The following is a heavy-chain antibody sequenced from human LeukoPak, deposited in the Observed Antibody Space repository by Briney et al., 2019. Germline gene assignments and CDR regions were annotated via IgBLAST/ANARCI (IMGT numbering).Heavy chain of an antibody. Sequence: PSETLSLTCTVSGGSISSSSYYWGWIRQPPGKGLEWIGSIYYSGSTYYNPSLKSRVTISVDTSKNQFSLKLSSVTAADTAVYYCAREVRRQLAAHLGDFDYWGQGTQVIVSS. CDR3: AREVRRQLAAHLGDFDY. D-gene: IGHD6-6*01. V-gene: IGHV4-39*07. CDR1: GGSISSSSYY. CDR2: IYYSGST. J-gene: IGHJ4*02.